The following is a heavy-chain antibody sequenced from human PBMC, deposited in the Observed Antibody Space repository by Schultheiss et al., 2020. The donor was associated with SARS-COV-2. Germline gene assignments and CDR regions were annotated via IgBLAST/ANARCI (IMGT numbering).Heavy chain of an antibody. Sequence: GSLRLSCAVSGGSISGYYWSWIRQPPGKGLEWIGEINHSGSTNYNPSLKSRVTISVDTSKNQFSLKLSSVTAADTAVYYCARGQRYCSSTSCYPYFDYWGQGTLVTVSS. D-gene: IGHD2-2*01. V-gene: IGHV4-34*01. CDR3: ARGQRYCSSTSCYPYFDY. J-gene: IGHJ4*02. CDR1: GGSISGYY. CDR2: INHSGST.